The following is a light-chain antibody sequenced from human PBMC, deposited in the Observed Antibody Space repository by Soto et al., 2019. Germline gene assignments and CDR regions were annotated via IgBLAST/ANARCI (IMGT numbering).Light chain of an antibody. V-gene: IGKV1-5*01. J-gene: IGKJ2*01. CDR1: QTVSTW. Sequence: DIQMTQSPSTLSASVGDRVTITCRASQTVSTWLAWYQQKPWKAPKLLIYDASSLETGVPSRFSGSGSGTDFTLTISGLQPDDFATYYCQQYDSYLMYTFGQGTKLEIK. CDR2: DAS. CDR3: QQYDSYLMYT.